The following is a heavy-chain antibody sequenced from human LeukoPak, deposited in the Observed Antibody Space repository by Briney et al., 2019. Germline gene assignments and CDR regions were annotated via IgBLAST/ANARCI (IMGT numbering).Heavy chain of an antibody. V-gene: IGHV3-20*04. J-gene: IGHJ4*02. Sequence: GSLRLSCAASGFTLDDYGMSWVRQAPGKGLEWVSGINWNGGSTGYVDSVKGRFTISRDNAKNSLFLHMNSLRVEDTAVYYCARGSMNGVYGVIFIYWGQGTLVTVSS. CDR2: INWNGGST. CDR1: GFTLDDYG. D-gene: IGHD5/OR15-5a*01. CDR3: ARGSMNGVYGVIFIY.